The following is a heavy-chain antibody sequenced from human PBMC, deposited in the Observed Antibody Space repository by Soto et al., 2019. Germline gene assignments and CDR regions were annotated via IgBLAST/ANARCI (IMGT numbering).Heavy chain of an antibody. CDR2: IIPILGIA. V-gene: IGHV1-69*04. J-gene: IGHJ4*02. Sequence: ASVKVSCKASGGTFSSYTISWVRQAPGQGLEWMGRIIPILGIANYAQKFQGRVTITADKSTSTAYMELSSLRSEDTAVYYCARDKHTSTMVRGPEMGYWGQGTLVTVSS. CDR3: ARDKHTSTMVRGPEMGY. CDR1: GGTFSSYT. D-gene: IGHD3-10*01.